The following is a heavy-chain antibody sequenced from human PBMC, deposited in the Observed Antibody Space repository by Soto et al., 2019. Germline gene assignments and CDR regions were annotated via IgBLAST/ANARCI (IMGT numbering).Heavy chain of an antibody. CDR2: IIPIFGTA. CDR1: GGTFSSYA. CDR3: ARGNWNDDQAAFDI. D-gene: IGHD1-1*01. Sequence: ASVKVSCKASGGTFSSYAISWVRQAPGQGLEWMGGIIPIFGTANYAQKFQGRVTITADESTSTAYMELSSLRSEDTAVYYCARGNWNDDQAAFDIWGQGTMVTVSS. V-gene: IGHV1-69*13. J-gene: IGHJ3*02.